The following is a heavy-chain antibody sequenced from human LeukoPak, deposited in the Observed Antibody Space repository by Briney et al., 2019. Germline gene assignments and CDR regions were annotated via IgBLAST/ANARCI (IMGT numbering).Heavy chain of an antibody. CDR3: ARGPFFPPPYYYDSSGYHPFDY. CDR2: ISAYNGNT. Sequence: VKVSCKASGYTFTSYGISWVRQAPGQGLEWMGWISAYNGNTNYAQKLQGRVTMTTDTSTSTAYMELRSLRSDDTAVYYCARGPFFPPPYYYDSSGYHPFDYWGQGTLVTVSS. D-gene: IGHD3-22*01. V-gene: IGHV1-18*01. J-gene: IGHJ4*02. CDR1: GYTFTSYG.